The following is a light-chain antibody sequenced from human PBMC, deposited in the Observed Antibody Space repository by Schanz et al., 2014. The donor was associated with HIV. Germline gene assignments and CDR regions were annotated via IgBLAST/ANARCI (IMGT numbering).Light chain of an antibody. V-gene: IGLV1-44*01. CDR3: QSYDSSLSGAV. CDR1: SSNIGSNT. CDR2: SNN. Sequence: QSVLTQPPSASGTPGQRVTISCSGSSSNIGSNTVNWYQQLPGTAPKLLIYSNNRRPSGVPDRFSGSKSGTSASLAITGLQAEDEADYYCQSYDSSLSGAVFGGGTKVTVL. J-gene: IGLJ2*01.